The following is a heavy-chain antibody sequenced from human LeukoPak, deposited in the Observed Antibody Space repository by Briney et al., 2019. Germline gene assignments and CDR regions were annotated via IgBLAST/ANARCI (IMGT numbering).Heavy chain of an antibody. CDR2: IYYSGST. D-gene: IGHD3-10*01. CDR3: ARARITMVRGPRHWFDP. CDR1: GGSISSYY. J-gene: IGHJ5*02. V-gene: IGHV4-59*01. Sequence: SETLSLTCTVSGGSISSYYWSWIRQPPGKGLEWIGYIYYSGSTNYNPSLKSRVTISVDTSKNQFSLKLSSVTAADTAVYYCARARITMVRGPRHWFDPWGQGTLVTVSS.